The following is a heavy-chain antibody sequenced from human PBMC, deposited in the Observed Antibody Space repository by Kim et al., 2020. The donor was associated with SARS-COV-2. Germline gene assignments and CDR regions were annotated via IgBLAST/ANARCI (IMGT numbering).Heavy chain of an antibody. D-gene: IGHD6-19*01. CDR3: ARYFQWLVDY. CDR1: GFNFRDYA. J-gene: IGHJ4*02. CDR2: VSIDDTNQ. Sequence: GGSLRLSCAVSGFNFRDYAMHWVRQAPGKGLEWLAVVSIDDTNQWTADSVKGRFTISIDNSKNTLSLQMNSLGVEDTAVYYCARYFQWLVDYWGQGTLVTVSS. V-gene: IGHV3-30*04.